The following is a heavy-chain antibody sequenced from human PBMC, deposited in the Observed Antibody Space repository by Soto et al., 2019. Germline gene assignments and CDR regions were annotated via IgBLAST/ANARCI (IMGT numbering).Heavy chain of an antibody. Sequence: LSLTCATYGDSVSSNSAAWHWGRQSPSRGLEWLGRTYYRFKWYNDYAVSVKSRITINPDTSKNQFSLQLNSVTPEDTAVYYCARVDDCSSTSCPYFYYGMDVWGQGTTVTVSS. CDR3: ARVDDCSSTSCPYFYYGMDV. V-gene: IGHV6-1*01. CDR2: TYYRFKWYN. D-gene: IGHD2-2*01. J-gene: IGHJ6*02. CDR1: GDSVSSNSAA.